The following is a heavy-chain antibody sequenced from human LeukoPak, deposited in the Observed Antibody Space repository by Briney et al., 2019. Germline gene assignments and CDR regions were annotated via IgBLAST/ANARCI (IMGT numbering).Heavy chain of an antibody. V-gene: IGHV4-39*01. CDR3: ARRSLYSGSYNY. J-gene: IGHJ4*02. CDR1: GGPISSSSYY. CDR2: IYYSGST. Sequence: SETLSLTCTVSGGPISSSSYYWGWIRQPPGKGLEWIGSIYYSGSTYYNPSLKSRVTISVDTSKNQFSLKLSSVTAADTAVYYCARRSLYSGSYNYWGQGTLVTVSS. D-gene: IGHD1-26*01.